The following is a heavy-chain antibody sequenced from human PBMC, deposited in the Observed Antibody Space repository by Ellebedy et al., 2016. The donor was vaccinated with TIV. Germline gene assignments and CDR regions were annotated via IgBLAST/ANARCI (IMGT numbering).Heavy chain of an antibody. CDR1: GFTFSRDG. CDR2: IWHDGSKK. CDR3: ARDLHFAFDY. V-gene: IGHV3-33*01. Sequence: PGGSLRLSCAASGFTFSRDGMHWVRQAPGKGLEWVAVIWHDGSKKYYADSVKGRFTISRDNSKNSLYLQMNSLRAEDTAVYYCARDLHFAFDYWGRGTLVTVSS. J-gene: IGHJ4*02.